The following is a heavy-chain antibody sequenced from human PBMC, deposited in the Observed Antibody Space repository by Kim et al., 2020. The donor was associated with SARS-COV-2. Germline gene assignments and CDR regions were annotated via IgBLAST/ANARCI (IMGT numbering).Heavy chain of an antibody. CDR1: GDSFSSNSAA. CDR3: ARGSEQQLAKYYYYYYGMDV. Sequence: SQTLSLTCAISGDSFSSNSAAWNWIRQSPSRGLEWLGRTYYRSKWYNDYAVSVKSRITINPDTSKNQFSLQLNSVTPEDTAVYYCARGSEQQLAKYYYYYYGMDVWGQGTTVTVSS. V-gene: IGHV6-1*01. D-gene: IGHD6-13*01. CDR2: TYYRSKWYN. J-gene: IGHJ6*02.